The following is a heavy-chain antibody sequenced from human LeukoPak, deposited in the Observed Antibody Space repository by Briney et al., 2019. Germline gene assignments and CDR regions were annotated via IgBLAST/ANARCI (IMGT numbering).Heavy chain of an antibody. J-gene: IGHJ5*02. CDR3: AKGGYCSGGSCHTPADWFAP. CDR2: ISGSGGST. Sequence: GGSLRLSCAASGFTFSSYAMSWVRQAPGKGLEWVSAISGSGGSTYYADSVKGRFTISRDNSKNTLYLQMNSLRAEDTAVYYCAKGGYCSGGSCHTPADWFAPWGQGTLVTVSS. V-gene: IGHV3-23*01. CDR1: GFTFSSYA. D-gene: IGHD2-15*01.